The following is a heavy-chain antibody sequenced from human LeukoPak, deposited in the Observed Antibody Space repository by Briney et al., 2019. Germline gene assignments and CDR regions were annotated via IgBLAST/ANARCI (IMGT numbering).Heavy chain of an antibody. D-gene: IGHD2-8*01. CDR3: ARDAHAGGNDY. V-gene: IGHV3-20*01. CDR1: GFTFDDYG. Sequence: GGSLRLSCAASGFTFDDYGMSWVRQAPGKGLEWVSGINWNGGSTGYADSVEGRFTISRDNAKNSLYLQMNSLRAEGTALYHCARDAHAGGNDYWGQGTLVTVSS. J-gene: IGHJ4*02. CDR2: INWNGGST.